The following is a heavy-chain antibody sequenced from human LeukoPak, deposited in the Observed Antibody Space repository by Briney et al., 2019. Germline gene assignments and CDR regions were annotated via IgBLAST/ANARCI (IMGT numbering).Heavy chain of an antibody. CDR2: IIPIFGTA. Sequence: SVKVSCKTSGGTFSSYAISWVRQAPGQGLEWMGGIIPIFGTANSPQKFQGRVTITADESTSTAYMELSSLRSEDTAVYYCARVGHSSSWYNFDHWGQGTLVTVSS. J-gene: IGHJ4*02. CDR1: GGTFSSYA. D-gene: IGHD6-13*01. CDR3: ARVGHSSSWYNFDH. V-gene: IGHV1-69*01.